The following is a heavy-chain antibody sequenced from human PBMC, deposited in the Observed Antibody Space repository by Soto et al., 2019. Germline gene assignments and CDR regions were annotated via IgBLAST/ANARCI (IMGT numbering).Heavy chain of an antibody. V-gene: IGHV4-59*01. CDR1: GGSISSYY. CDR3: ARLRDDYSIVSSLYYYYYMDV. CDR2: IYYSGST. D-gene: IGHD4-4*01. Sequence: KQSQTLSLTCTVSGGSISSYYWSWIRQPPGKGLEWIGYIYYSGSTNYNPSLKSRVTISVDTSKNQFSLKLSSVTAADTAVYYCARLRDDYSIVSSLYYYYYMDVWGKGTTVTVSS. J-gene: IGHJ6*03.